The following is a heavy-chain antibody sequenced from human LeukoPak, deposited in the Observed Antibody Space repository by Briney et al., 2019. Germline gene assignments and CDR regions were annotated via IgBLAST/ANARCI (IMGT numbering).Heavy chain of an antibody. Sequence: SETLSLTCAVYGGSFSGYYWSWIRQPPGKGLEWIGYIYYSGSTNYNPSLKSRVTISVDTSKNQFSLKLSSVTVADTAVYYCAGLDIVVVPAAIGFDPWGQGTLVTVSS. CDR2: IYYSGST. V-gene: IGHV4-59*01. D-gene: IGHD2-2*02. J-gene: IGHJ5*02. CDR1: GGSFSGYY. CDR3: AGLDIVVVPAAIGFDP.